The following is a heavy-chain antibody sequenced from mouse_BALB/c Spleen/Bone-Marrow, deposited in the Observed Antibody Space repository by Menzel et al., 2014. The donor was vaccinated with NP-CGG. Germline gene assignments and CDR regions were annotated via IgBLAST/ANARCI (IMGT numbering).Heavy chain of an antibody. CDR3: TRYGSRGY. V-gene: IGHV1-15*01. Sequence: QVQLQQPGAELVRPGASVTLSCKASGYTFTDYEMHWVKQTPVHGLEWIGSIDPETDNTVFNQKFKAKATLTADRSSNTASMDLRSLTSEDPAVYYCTRYGSRGYWGQGTLVTVS. D-gene: IGHD1-1*01. CDR1: GYTFTDYE. CDR2: IDPETDNT. J-gene: IGHJ3*02.